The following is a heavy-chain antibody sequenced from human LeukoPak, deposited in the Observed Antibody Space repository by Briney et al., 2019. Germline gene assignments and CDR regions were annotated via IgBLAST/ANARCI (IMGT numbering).Heavy chain of an antibody. CDR1: GFTFSNYG. CDR3: AKRGGWLDYYYYMEV. J-gene: IGHJ6*03. V-gene: IGHV3-48*01. D-gene: IGHD5-12*01. CDR2: ISSSSSTI. Sequence: GGSLRLSCAASGFTFSNYGMNWVRQAPGKGREWGSYISSSSSTIYYADSVKGRFTISRDHAKNSLYLQMNSLRAEDTAVYYCAKRGGWLDYYYYMEVWGKGTTVTVSS.